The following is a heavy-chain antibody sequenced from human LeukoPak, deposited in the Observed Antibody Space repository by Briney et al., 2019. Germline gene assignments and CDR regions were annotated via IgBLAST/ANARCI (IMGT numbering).Heavy chain of an antibody. J-gene: IGHJ4*02. CDR1: GGSFSGYY. CDR2: INHSGST. Sequence: PSETLSLTCAVYGGSFSGYYWSWIRQPPGKGLEWIGEINHSGSTYYNPSLKSRVTISVDTSKNQFSLKLSSVTAADTAVYYCAREGDSSSLDYWGQGTLVTVSS. D-gene: IGHD6-6*01. CDR3: AREGDSSSLDY. V-gene: IGHV4-34*01.